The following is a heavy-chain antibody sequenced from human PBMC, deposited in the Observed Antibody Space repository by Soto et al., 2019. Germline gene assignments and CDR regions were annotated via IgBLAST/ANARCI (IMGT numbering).Heavy chain of an antibody. J-gene: IGHJ4*02. Sequence: EVELLESGGGLVQPGGSLRLSCVASGFTFKNYDMRWIRQSPGKGLEWVSGLSGSGGVTYYADSVKGQFTISRDNSKITIYLQMNSLRAEDTDIYYCAKNRQFRSYYESDRHYDSWGQGALVTFSS. CDR3: AKNRQFRSYYESDRHYDS. CDR1: GFTFKNYD. V-gene: IGHV3-23*01. CDR2: LSGSGGVT. D-gene: IGHD3-10*01.